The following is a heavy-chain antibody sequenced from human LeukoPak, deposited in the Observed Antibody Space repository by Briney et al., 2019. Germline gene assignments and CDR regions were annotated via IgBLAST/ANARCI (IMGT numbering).Heavy chain of an antibody. CDR1: GYTFTSYA. CDR2: INTNTGNP. Sequence: GASVKVSCKASGYTFTSYAMNWVRQAPGQGLEWMGWINTNTGNPTYAQGFTGRFVFSLDTSVSTAYLQMNSLRAEDTAVYYCAKASTIVGAPIGVYYWGQGTLVTVSS. D-gene: IGHD1-26*01. V-gene: IGHV7-4-1*02. J-gene: IGHJ4*02. CDR3: AKASTIVGAPIGVYY.